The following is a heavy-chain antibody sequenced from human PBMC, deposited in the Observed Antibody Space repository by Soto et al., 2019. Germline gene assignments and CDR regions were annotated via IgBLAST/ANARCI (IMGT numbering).Heavy chain of an antibody. J-gene: IGHJ4*02. V-gene: IGHV3-30*18. D-gene: IGHD3-22*01. CDR2: ISYDGSNK. CDR3: AKDRGYYDSSGYQYNSPLDY. Sequence: VGSLRLSCAASGFTFSSYGMHWVRQAPGKGLEWVAVISYDGSNKYYADSVKGRFTISRDNSKNTLYLQMNSLRAEDTAVYYCAKDRGYYDSSGYQYNSPLDYWGQGTLVTVSS. CDR1: GFTFSSYG.